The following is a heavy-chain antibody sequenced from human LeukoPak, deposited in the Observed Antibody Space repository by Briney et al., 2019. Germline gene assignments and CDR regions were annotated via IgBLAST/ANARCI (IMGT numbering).Heavy chain of an antibody. D-gene: IGHD6-13*01. CDR1: GYTLTELS. V-gene: IGHV1-24*01. CDR2: FDPEDGET. CDR3: AKDRGIGIAFDY. Sequence: ASVKVSCKVSGYTLTELSMHWVRQAPGKGLEWMGGFDPEDGETIYAQKFQGRVTMTEDTSTDTAYMELSSLRSEDTAVYYCAKDRGIGIAFDYWGQGTLVTVSS. J-gene: IGHJ4*02.